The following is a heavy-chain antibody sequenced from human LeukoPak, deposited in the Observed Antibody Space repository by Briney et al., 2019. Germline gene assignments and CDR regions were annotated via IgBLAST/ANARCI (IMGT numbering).Heavy chain of an antibody. V-gene: IGHV3-74*01. J-gene: IGHJ4*02. Sequence: GGSLRLSCAASGFTVSSNYMSWVRQAPGKGLVWVSRINSDGSTTSYADSVKGRFTISRDNAKNTLYLQMNSLRAEDTAVYYCARAAVAVADDYWGQGTLVTVSS. CDR2: INSDGSTT. D-gene: IGHD6-13*01. CDR3: ARAAVAVADDY. CDR1: GFTVSSNY.